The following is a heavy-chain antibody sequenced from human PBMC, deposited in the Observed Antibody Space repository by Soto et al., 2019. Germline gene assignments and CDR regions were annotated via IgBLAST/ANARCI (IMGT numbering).Heavy chain of an antibody. Sequence: SETLSLTCTVSGDSISSSPYYWGWIRQPPGKGLEWIGSFSYSGSTFYNPSLKSRVAISVDTSKNQFSLKLTSVSAADTAVYYCARHGGAANIYFYYGMDVWGQGTTVTVSS. CDR1: GDSISSSPYY. D-gene: IGHD6-13*01. CDR3: ARHGGAANIYFYYGMDV. CDR2: FSYSGST. V-gene: IGHV4-39*01. J-gene: IGHJ6*02.